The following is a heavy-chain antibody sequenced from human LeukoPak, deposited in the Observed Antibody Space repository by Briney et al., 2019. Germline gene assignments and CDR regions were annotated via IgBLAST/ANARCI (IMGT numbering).Heavy chain of an antibody. CDR2: IYYSGST. J-gene: IGHJ6*03. D-gene: IGHD1-14*01. V-gene: IGHV4-39*07. CDR3: ARVPQYYYYYMDV. CDR1: GGSVTSRSSY. Sequence: PSEILSLTCSVSGGSVTSRSSYWGWVRQSPGKGLEWIGSIYYSGSTYYNASPKSRVTISVDTSKNQFSLKVSSVTAADTAVYYCARVPQYYYYYMDVWGKGTTVTVSS.